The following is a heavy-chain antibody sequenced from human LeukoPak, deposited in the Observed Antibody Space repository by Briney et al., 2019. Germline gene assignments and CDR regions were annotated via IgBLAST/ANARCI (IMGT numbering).Heavy chain of an antibody. CDR2: IYYSGST. V-gene: IGHV4-39*07. D-gene: IGHD6-13*01. CDR3: ARAPGHSSILFDY. CDR1: GGSISSSSYY. J-gene: IGHJ4*02. Sequence: PSETVSLTCTVSGGSISSSSYYWGWIRQPPGKGLEWIGSIYYSGSTYYNPSLKSRVTISVDTSKNQFSLKLSSVTAADTAVYYCARAPGHSSILFDYWGQGTLVTVSS.